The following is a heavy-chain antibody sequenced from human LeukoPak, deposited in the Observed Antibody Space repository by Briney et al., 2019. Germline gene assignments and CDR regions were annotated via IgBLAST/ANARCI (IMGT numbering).Heavy chain of an antibody. Sequence: GGSLRLSCAASGFTFSSYAMSWGRQAPGKGLEWVSAISGSGGSTYYADSVKGRFTMSRENAKNSLYLQMNRLRAGDTDVYYCARGYIHAFDLWGQGTLVTVSS. J-gene: IGHJ3*01. D-gene: IGHD5-24*01. CDR2: ISGSGGST. CDR3: ARGYIHAFDL. CDR1: GFTFSSYA. V-gene: IGHV3-23*01.